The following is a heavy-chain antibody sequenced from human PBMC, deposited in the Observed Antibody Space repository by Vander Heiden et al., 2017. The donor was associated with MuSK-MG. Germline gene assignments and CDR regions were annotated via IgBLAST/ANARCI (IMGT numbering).Heavy chain of an antibody. CDR1: RYTVTGNY. V-gene: IGHV1-2*02. CDR2: INPNSGGT. J-gene: IGHJ6*02. Sequence: QVQLVQSGAEVKKPGASVKVRCKASRYTVTGNYMPWVRQAPGQRLEWMGWINPNSGGTNYAQKFQGRVTMTRDTSISTAYMELSRLRSDDTAVYYCARGSPGTNYYYGMDVWGQGTTVTVSS. CDR3: ARGSPGTNYYYGMDV. D-gene: IGHD3-10*01.